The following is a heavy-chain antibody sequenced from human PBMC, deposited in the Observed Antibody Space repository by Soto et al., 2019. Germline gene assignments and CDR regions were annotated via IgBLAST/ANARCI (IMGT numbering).Heavy chain of an antibody. V-gene: IGHV4-30-2*01. CDR3: ARVPSP. CDR2: IYHSGSA. J-gene: IGHJ5*02. CDR1: GGSISSCGYS. Sequence: SETLSLTCAVSGGSISSCGYSWSWIRQPPGKGLEWIGYIYHSGSAYYNPSLKSRVTISVDRSKNQFSLKLSSVTAADTAVYYCARVPSPWGQGTLVTVSS.